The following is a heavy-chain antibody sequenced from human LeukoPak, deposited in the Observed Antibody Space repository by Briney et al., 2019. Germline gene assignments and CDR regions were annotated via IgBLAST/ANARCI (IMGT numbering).Heavy chain of an antibody. Sequence: PGGSLRLSCAASGFTVSSNYMSWVRQAPGKGLEWVSVIYSGGTTYYADSVKGRFTISRDNSKNTPFLQMNSLRAEDTAVYCCARDGPIYGSGSYDYWGQGTLVTVSS. D-gene: IGHD3-10*01. CDR2: IYSGGTT. J-gene: IGHJ4*02. CDR1: GFTVSSNY. V-gene: IGHV3-66*01. CDR3: ARDGPIYGSGSYDY.